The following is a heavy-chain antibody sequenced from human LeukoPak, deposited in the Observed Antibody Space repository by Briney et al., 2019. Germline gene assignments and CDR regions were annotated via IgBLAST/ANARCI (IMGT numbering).Heavy chain of an antibody. V-gene: IGHV3-30-3*01. CDR3: ARDLRGTGLLPLDY. CDR1: GFTFSSYA. J-gene: IGHJ4*02. Sequence: GGSLSLSCAASGFTFSSYAMHWVRQAPGKGLEWVAVISYDGSNKYYADSVKGRFTISRDNSKNTLYLQMNSLRAEDTAVYYCARDLRGTGLLPLDYWGQGTLVTVSS. CDR2: ISYDGSNK. D-gene: IGHD1-26*01.